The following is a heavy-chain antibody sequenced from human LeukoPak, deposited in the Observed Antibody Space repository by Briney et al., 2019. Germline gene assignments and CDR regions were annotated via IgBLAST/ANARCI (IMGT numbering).Heavy chain of an antibody. D-gene: IGHD4/OR15-4a*01. CDR2: ISSSSSTI. J-gene: IGHJ4*02. Sequence: PGGSLRLSCAASGFTFSSYSMNWVRQAPGKGLEWVSYISSSSSTIYCADSVKGRFTISRDNAKNSLYLQMNSLRAEDTAVYYCARGVRSAMVDLYYFDYWGQGTLVTVSS. V-gene: IGHV3-48*01. CDR3: ARGVRSAMVDLYYFDY. CDR1: GFTFSSYS.